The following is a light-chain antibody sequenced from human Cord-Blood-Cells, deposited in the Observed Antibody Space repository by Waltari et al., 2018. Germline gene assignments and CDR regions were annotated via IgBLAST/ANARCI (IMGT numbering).Light chain of an antibody. CDR2: YDS. V-gene: IGLV3-21*04. CDR1: NIGSTS. CDR3: QVWDSSSDHVV. Sequence: SYVLTPPPSVSVAPGKTARITCGGNNIGSTSVHWYQQKPGQAPVLVIYYDSDRPSGIPERFSGSNSGNTATLTISRVEAGDEADYYCQVWDSSSDHVVFGGGTKLTVL. J-gene: IGLJ2*01.